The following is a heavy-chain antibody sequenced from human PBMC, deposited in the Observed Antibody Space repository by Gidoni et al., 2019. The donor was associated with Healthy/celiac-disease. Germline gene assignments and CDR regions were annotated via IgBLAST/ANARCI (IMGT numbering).Heavy chain of an antibody. V-gene: IGHV4-34*01. Sequence: QVHLQQCGAGLLNPSETLSLTSPSYVGSFSCSSCSWLRQPPGKGLEWIGENNQSGSTNYNPSLKSRVTISVDTSKNQFSLKLSSVTAADTAVYYGARGLNGDLTWGKLVWFDPWGQGTLVTVSS. CDR3: ARGLNGDLTWGKLVWFDP. J-gene: IGHJ5*02. CDR1: VGSFSCSS. D-gene: IGHD4-17*01. CDR2: NNQSGST.